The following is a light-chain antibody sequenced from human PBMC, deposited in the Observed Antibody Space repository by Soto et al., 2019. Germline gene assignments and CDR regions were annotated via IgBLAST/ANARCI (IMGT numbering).Light chain of an antibody. CDR3: SSYTSSIL. J-gene: IGLJ2*01. V-gene: IGLV2-14*01. CDR1: SSDVGGYNY. Sequence: QSVLTQPAPVSGYPGQSITISCTGTSSDVGGYNYVSWYQQHPGKAPKLMIYDVSNRPSGVSNRFSGSKSGNTASLTISGLQAEDEADYYCSSYTSSILFGRGTQLT. CDR2: DVS.